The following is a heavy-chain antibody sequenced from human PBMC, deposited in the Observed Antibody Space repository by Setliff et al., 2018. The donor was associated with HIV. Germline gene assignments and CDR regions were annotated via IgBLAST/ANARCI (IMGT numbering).Heavy chain of an antibody. CDR3: ASRIYYYDESRVLREEGFVP. J-gene: IGHJ5*02. CDR2: TSDSGTP. Sequence: SETLSLTCTIHGGSVSGHYWSWIRQPPGKGLEWVGSTSDSGTPNYNPSLKSRVTITLDTSKNQFSLKLNSVTAADTAVYYCASRIYYYDESRVLREEGFVPWGQGTLVTVSS. D-gene: IGHD3-22*01. CDR1: GGSVSGHY. V-gene: IGHV4-59*02.